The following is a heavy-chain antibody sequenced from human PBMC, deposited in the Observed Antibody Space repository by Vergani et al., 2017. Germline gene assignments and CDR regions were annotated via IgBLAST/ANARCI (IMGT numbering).Heavy chain of an antibody. CDR2: ISGSGGST. Sequence: EVQLLESGGGLVQPGGSLRLSCAASGFTFSSSAMSWVRQAPGKGLEWVSAISGSGGSTYYADSVKGRFTISRDNSKNTLYLQMNSLRAEDTAVYYCANLVGDYGYFDLWGRGTLVTVSS. CDR3: ANLVGDYGYFDL. D-gene: IGHD4-17*01. V-gene: IGHV3-23*01. J-gene: IGHJ2*01. CDR1: GFTFSSSA.